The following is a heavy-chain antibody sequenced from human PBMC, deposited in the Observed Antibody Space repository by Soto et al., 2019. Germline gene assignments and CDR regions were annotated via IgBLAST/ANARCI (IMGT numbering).Heavy chain of an antibody. Sequence: SETLSLTCTASGASMSTYYWNWIRQTPGKGLEWIGYIYSSGSANYNPSLKSRVAISVDTSKNQFSLKLTSVTAADTAVYYCARDKITGLFDYWGQGTLVTVSS. V-gene: IGHV4-59*12. D-gene: IGHD2-8*02. J-gene: IGHJ4*02. CDR1: GASMSTYY. CDR3: ARDKITGLFDY. CDR2: IYSSGSA.